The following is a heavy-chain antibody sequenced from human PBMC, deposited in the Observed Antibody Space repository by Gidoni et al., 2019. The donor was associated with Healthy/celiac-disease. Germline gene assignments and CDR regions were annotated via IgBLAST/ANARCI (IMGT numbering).Heavy chain of an antibody. CDR3: ASGLWGWFDY. J-gene: IGHJ4*02. D-gene: IGHD3-16*01. CDR2: IYHSGST. V-gene: IGHV4-38-2*01. CDR1: GYSVRSGYY. Sequence: QVQLQESGPGLVKPSETLSLTCAVSGYSVRSGYYWGWIRQPPGKGLEWIGSIYHSGSTYSHPSIKSRVTISVDTSTTQFSLTLSSVTAADTAVYYCASGLWGWFDYWGQGTLVTASS.